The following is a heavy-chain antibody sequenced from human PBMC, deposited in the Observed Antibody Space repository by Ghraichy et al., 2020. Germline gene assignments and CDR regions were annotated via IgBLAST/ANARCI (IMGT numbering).Heavy chain of an antibody. CDR3: ARAGYTDSSGYYQITPYVRDV. D-gene: IGHD3-22*01. CDR2: ISSSSSYI. CDR1: GFTFSSYS. Sequence: GGSLRLSCAASGFTFSSYSMNWVRQAPGKGLEWVSSISSSSSYIYYADSVKGRFTISRDNAKNSLYLQMNSLRAEDTAVYYCARAGYTDSSGYYQITPYVRDVWGPGPTVTASS. J-gene: IGHJ6*02. V-gene: IGHV3-21*01.